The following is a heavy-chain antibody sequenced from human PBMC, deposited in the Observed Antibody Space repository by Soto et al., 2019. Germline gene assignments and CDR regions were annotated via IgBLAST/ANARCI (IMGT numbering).Heavy chain of an antibody. V-gene: IGHV1-69*01. Sequence: QVQLVQSGAEVKKPGSSVKVSCKASGGTFSSYAISWVRQAPGQGLEWMGGIIPISGTANYAQKFQGRVTITADESTSTAYMELSSLRSEDTAVYYCARSQGSSTSLEIYYYYDYGMDAWGQGTTVTVSS. D-gene: IGHD2-2*01. CDR2: IIPISGTA. CDR3: ARSQGSSTSLEIYYYYDYGMDA. J-gene: IGHJ6*02. CDR1: GGTFSSYA.